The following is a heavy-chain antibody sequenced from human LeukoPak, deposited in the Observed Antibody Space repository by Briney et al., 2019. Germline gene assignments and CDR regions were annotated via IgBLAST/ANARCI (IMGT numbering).Heavy chain of an antibody. CDR3: ARSAIVVAYYYYGMDV. Sequence: PGGSLRLSCAASGFTFSRYWVSWVRQAPGKGLEWVANIKQDGSEKYYVDSVKGRFTISRDNAKNSLYLQMNSLRAEDTAVYYCARSAIVVAYYYYGMDVWGQGTTVTVSS. CDR2: IKQDGSEK. D-gene: IGHD2-15*01. J-gene: IGHJ6*02. CDR1: GFTFSRYW. V-gene: IGHV3-7*01.